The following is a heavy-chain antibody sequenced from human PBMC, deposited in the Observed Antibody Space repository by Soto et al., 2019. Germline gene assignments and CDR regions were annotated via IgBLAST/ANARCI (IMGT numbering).Heavy chain of an antibody. CDR1: GFTFSHYA. D-gene: IGHD1-26*01. Sequence: QPQLVESGGGVVQPGRSLRLSCVVSGFTFSHYAMHWVRQAPGKGLEWVTSIQFDGSTKYYADSVKGRFTISRDNSKNTLFLQTDSLRVEDTAVYYCAKAAGGSSRGPPERRGQGTLVTVSS. V-gene: IGHV3-30*18. CDR3: AKAAGGSSRGPPER. J-gene: IGHJ4*02. CDR2: IQFDGSTK.